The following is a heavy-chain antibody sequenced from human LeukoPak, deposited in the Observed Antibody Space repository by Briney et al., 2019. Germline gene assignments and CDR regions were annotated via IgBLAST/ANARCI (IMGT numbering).Heavy chain of an antibody. CDR1: GGTFSSYA. Sequence: SVKVSCKASGGTFSSYAISWVRQAPGQGLEWMGRIIPILGIANYAQKFQCRVTITADKSTSTAYMELSSLRSEDTAVYYCARTPRGAVAGTKAFDIWGQGTMVTVSS. CDR3: ARTPRGAVAGTKAFDI. CDR2: IIPILGIA. D-gene: IGHD6-19*01. J-gene: IGHJ3*02. V-gene: IGHV1-69*04.